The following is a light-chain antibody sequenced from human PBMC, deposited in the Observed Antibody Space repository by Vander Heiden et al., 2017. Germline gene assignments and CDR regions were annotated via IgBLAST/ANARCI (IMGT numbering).Light chain of an antibody. CDR1: QSVSSRY. J-gene: IGKJ1*01. Sequence: EIVLTQSPGNLSLSQGERATLSCRASQSVSSRYLAWYQPKPGQAPRLLIYGASSRATGIPDRFSGSGSGTDFTLTGIKLEPEDFAVYYWQQYDSSRTFGQGTKVEIK. CDR2: GAS. V-gene: IGKV3-20*01. CDR3: QQYDSSRT.